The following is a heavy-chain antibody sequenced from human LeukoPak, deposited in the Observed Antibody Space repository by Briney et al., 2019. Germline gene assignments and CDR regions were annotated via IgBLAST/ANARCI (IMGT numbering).Heavy chain of an antibody. D-gene: IGHD3-10*01. CDR3: ARVGTYGSGSYLSWLDY. J-gene: IGHJ4*02. Sequence: SETLSLTCTVSGGSISSYYWSWIRQPPGKELEWIGYIYYSGSTNYNPSLTSRVTISIDTSKNQFSLNLSSVTAADTAVYYCARVGTYGSGSYLSWLDYWGQGTLVTVSS. V-gene: IGHV4-59*01. CDR1: GGSISSYY. CDR2: IYYSGST.